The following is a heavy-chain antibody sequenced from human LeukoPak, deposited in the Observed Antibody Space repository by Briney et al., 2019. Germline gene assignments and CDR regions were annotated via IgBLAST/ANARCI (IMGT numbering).Heavy chain of an antibody. D-gene: IGHD3-22*01. CDR2: IYYSGST. CDR1: GGSISSGDYY. V-gene: IGHV4-30-4*01. CDR3: ARATYYYDSSGSRYFDY. Sequence: SATLSLTCTVSGGSISSGDYYWSWIRQPPGKGLEWIGYIYYSGSTYYNPSLKSRVTISVDTSKNQFSLKLSSVTAADTAVYYCARATYYYDSSGSRYFDYWGQGTLVTVSS. J-gene: IGHJ4*02.